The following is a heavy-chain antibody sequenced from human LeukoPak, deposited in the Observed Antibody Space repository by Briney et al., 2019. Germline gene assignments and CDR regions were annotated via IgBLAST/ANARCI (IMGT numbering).Heavy chain of an antibody. D-gene: IGHD5-24*01. CDR1: GGSISSYY. CDR2: IYYSGST. Sequence: SETLSLTCTVSGGSISSYYWSWIRQPPGKGLDWIGYIYYSGSTNYNPSLKSRVTISVDTSKNQFSLKLSSVTDAETAVYYCAREGRYRYGYNEYHSYMDIWGKGTTVTVYS. J-gene: IGHJ6*03. CDR3: AREGRYRYGYNEYHSYMDI. V-gene: IGHV4-59*01.